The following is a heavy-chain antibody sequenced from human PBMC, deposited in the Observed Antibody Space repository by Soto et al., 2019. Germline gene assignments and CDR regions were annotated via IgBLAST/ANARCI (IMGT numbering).Heavy chain of an antibody. CDR3: ARALITVTKYFDY. V-gene: IGHV6-1*01. CDR1: GDSVSSNSAA. CDR2: TYYRSKWYN. J-gene: IGHJ4*01. Sequence: SQTLSLDCTISGDSVSSNSAAWNWIRQSPARGLEWLGRTYYRSKWYNDYAVSVKSRITINPDTSKNQFSLQLNSVTPEDTAVYYCARALITVTKYFDYWGHGTLVTVSS. D-gene: IGHD4-4*01.